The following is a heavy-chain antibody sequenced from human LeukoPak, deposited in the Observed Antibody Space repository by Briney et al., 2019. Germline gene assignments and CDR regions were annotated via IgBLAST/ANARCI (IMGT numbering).Heavy chain of an antibody. CDR1: GFTFSSYG. D-gene: IGHD6-6*01. CDR3: ARDVVDSSSPDFDY. Sequence: PGGSLRLSCAASGFTFSSYGMHWVRQAPGKGLEWVAVIWYDGSNKYYADSVKGRFTISRDNSKNTLYLQMNSLRAEDTAVYYCARDVVDSSSPDFDYWGQGNLVTVSS. J-gene: IGHJ4*02. CDR2: IWYDGSNK. V-gene: IGHV3-33*01.